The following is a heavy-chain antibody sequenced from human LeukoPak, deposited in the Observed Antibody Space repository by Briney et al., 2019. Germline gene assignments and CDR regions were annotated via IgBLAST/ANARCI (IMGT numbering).Heavy chain of an antibody. Sequence: PGGSLRLSCAASGFTFDDYGMSWVRQAPGKGLEWVSSISGSGGSTSYADSVKGRFTISRDISTNTLYLQMNSLRAEDTALYYCVRGAVVGAAKTTPFDYWGQGTLVTVSS. CDR3: VRGAVVGAAKTTPFDY. V-gene: IGHV3-23*01. J-gene: IGHJ4*02. CDR1: GFTFDDYG. CDR2: ISGSGGST. D-gene: IGHD2-15*01.